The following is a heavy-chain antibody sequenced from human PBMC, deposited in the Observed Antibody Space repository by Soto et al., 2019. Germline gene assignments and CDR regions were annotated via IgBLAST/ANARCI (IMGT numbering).Heavy chain of an antibody. CDR1: GGSISRGGYS. CDR2: IYYSATT. Sequence: SETLSLTCAVSGGSISRGGYSWGWTRPPPGKGLEWIESIYYSATTNSSPSPNTRVNISADTSKNQFSLRLSSVTAADTAVYYCARVYAYYFDFWGQGTLVTVSS. D-gene: IGHD2-8*01. CDR3: ARVYAYYFDF. J-gene: IGHJ4*02. V-gene: IGHV4-61*08.